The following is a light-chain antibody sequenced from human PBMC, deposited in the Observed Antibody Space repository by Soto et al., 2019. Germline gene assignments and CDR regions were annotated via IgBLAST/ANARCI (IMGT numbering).Light chain of an antibody. CDR2: TAS. CDR3: QQTNSFPIT. CDR1: QSISSW. Sequence: DIHITQSPSSVSASVGDRVSITCRASQSISSWLAWYQQKPGKAPKLLIYTASNLQSGVPSRFSGSGSGTDFTLTISSLQPEDFATYYCQQTNSFPITFGQGTRLEI. J-gene: IGKJ5*01. V-gene: IGKV1D-12*01.